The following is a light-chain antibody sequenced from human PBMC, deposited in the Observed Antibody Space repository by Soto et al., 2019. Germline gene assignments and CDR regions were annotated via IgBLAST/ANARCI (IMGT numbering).Light chain of an antibody. V-gene: IGKV3-15*01. Sequence: EILMTQSPATLSVSPGERVTLSCRASQNVRDNLAWYQQKPGQAPRLLIYGASTRAAGVPARVGGSGSGTEFTLTISSLQSEDFAFYYCQQCNDWPLTFGGGTRVESK. CDR3: QQCNDWPLT. CDR1: QNVRDN. J-gene: IGKJ4*01. CDR2: GAS.